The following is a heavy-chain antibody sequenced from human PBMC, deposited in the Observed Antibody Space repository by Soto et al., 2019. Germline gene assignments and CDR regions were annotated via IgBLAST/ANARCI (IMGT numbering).Heavy chain of an antibody. J-gene: IGHJ4*02. CDR3: VTTWGSTNDH. Sequence: SETLSLTCVVSGASLISYYWSWILQPPWKGLEWIGYIYYSGSTNYNPSLKSRVTISVDTSKNQFSLKLSSVTAADTAVYYCVTTWGSTNDHWGRGTLVTVSS. D-gene: IGHD3-16*01. V-gene: IGHV4-59*01. CDR1: GASLISYY. CDR2: IYYSGST.